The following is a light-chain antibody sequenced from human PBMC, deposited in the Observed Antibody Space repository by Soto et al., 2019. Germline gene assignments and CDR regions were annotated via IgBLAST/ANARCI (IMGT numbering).Light chain of an antibody. CDR3: QQYSSVPV. CDR2: AAS. V-gene: IGKV1-27*01. CDR1: QDIRNF. Sequence: DILMTQTPTSLSASVGDRVTITCRASQDIRNFVAWYQQKPGKAPKLLIYAASTLQSGVPSRFSGSGSGTDFTLTINSLQPEDVATYSCQQYSSVPVFGPGTKVEIK. J-gene: IGKJ3*01.